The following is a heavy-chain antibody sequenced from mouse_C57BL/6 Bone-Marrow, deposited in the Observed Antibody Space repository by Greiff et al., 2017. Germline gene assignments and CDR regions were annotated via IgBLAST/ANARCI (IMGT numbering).Heavy chain of an antibody. D-gene: IGHD1-1*01. CDR2: ISSGSSTI. CDR1: GFTFSDYG. V-gene: IGHV5-17*01. Sequence: EVKLMESGGGLVKPGGSLKLSCAASGFTFSDYGMHWVRQAPEKGLEWVAYISSGSSTIYYADTVKGRFTISRDNAKTTLFLQMTSLRSEDTAMYYCARRTTVVAPYWYFDVWGTGTTVTVSS. CDR3: ARRTTVVAPYWYFDV. J-gene: IGHJ1*03.